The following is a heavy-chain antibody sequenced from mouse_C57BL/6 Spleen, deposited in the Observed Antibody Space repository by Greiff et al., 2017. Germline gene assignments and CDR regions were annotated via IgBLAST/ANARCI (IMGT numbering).Heavy chain of an antibody. Sequence: EVQVVESGPGLVKPSQSLSLTCSVTGYSITSGYYWNWIRQFPGNKLEWMGYISYDGSNNYNPSLKNRISITRDTSKNQFFLKLNSVTTEDTATYYCARDQDWGFDYWGQGTTLTVSS. CDR1: GYSITSGYY. CDR3: ARDQDWGFDY. CDR2: ISYDGSN. V-gene: IGHV3-6*01. J-gene: IGHJ2*01. D-gene: IGHD4-1*01.